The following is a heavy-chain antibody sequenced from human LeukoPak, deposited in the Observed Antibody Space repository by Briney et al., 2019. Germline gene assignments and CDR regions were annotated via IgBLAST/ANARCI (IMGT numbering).Heavy chain of an antibody. J-gene: IGHJ4*02. CDR2: IYYSGSA. V-gene: IGHV4-39*01. D-gene: IGHD5-18*01. Sequence: SETLSLTCTVSGGSISSSSYYWGSIRQPPGKGLEWIGSIYYSGSAYYNPSLKSRVTIPVDTSKTQFSLKLSSVTAADTAVYYCARHRGYSYGPVHYGGEGTLVTVSS. CDR3: ARHRGYSYGPVHY. CDR1: GGSISSSSYY.